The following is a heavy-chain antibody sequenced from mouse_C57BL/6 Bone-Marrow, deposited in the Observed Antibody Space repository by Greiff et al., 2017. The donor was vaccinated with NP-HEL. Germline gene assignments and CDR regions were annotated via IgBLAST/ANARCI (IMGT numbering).Heavy chain of an antibody. J-gene: IGHJ4*01. Sequence: EVHLVESGGGLVQPGGSLKLSCAASGFTFSDYYMYWVRQTPEKRLEWVAYISNGGGSTYYPDTVKGRFTISRDNAKNTLYLQMSRLKSEDTAMYYCASRLPYYAMDYWGQGTSVTVSS. CDR2: ISNGGGST. CDR1: GFTFSDYY. CDR3: ASRLPYYAMDY. D-gene: IGHD2-2*01. V-gene: IGHV5-12*01.